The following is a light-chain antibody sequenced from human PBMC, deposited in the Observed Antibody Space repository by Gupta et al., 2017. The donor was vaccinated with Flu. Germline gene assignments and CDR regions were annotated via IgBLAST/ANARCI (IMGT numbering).Light chain of an antibody. CDR3: QQYGSSPNT. Sequence: EIVLTQSPGTLSLSPGERATLSCRASQSVSSSFLAWYQQKPGQAPSLLIYDASSRATGIPDRFSGSGSGTDFTLTISRLEPEDFAVYYCQQYGSSPNTFGHGTKVNI. V-gene: IGKV3-20*01. CDR1: QSVSSSF. J-gene: IGKJ3*01. CDR2: DAS.